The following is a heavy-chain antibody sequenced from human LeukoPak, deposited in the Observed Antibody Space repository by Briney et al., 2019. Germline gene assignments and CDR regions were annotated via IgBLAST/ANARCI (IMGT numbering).Heavy chain of an antibody. CDR2: ISSSSSYI. D-gene: IGHD3-10*01. J-gene: IGHJ4*02. CDR1: GFTFSSYS. CDR3: ASSGSGSSTFDY. V-gene: IGHV3-21*04. Sequence: GGSLRLSCAASGFTFSSYSMNWVRQAPGKGLEWVSSISSSSSYIYYADSVKGRFTISRDNAKNSLYLQMNSLRAEDTAVYYCASSGSGSSTFDYWGQGTLVTVSS.